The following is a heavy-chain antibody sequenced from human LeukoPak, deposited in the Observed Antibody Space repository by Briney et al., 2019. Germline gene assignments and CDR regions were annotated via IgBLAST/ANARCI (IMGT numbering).Heavy chain of an antibody. J-gene: IGHJ3*02. D-gene: IGHD2-8*01. Sequence: GGSLRLSCAASGFTFSRYWMTWVRQAPGKGLAWVANIKQDGSAKYYMDPVRGRFIISRDNAKNSLYLQMNSLGAEDTAVYYCARVNPLMAPGAVDIWGQGTKVAVSS. CDR3: ARVNPLMAPGAVDI. CDR1: GFTFSRYW. V-gene: IGHV3-7*01. CDR2: IKQDGSAK.